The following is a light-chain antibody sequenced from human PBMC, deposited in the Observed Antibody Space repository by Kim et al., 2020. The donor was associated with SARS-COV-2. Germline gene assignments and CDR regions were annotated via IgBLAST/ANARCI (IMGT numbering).Light chain of an antibody. Sequence: SVSPGERVTLSCRASQTIRRNLAWYQQKPGQAPRLLIYGAFTRATDIPARFTGSGSGTEFTLTISSLQSEDFAVYFCQQYDNWPRFGQGTKVDIK. CDR1: QTIRRN. J-gene: IGKJ1*01. V-gene: IGKV3-15*01. CDR2: GAF. CDR3: QQYDNWPR.